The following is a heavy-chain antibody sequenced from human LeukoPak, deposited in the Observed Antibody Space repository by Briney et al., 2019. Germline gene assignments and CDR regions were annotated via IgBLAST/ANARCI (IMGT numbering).Heavy chain of an antibody. Sequence: SETLSLTCAVYGGSFSGYYWSWIRQPPGKGLGWIGEINHSGSTNYNPSLKSRVTISVDTSKNQFSLKLSSVTAADTAVYYCARGGCLGFHYYYYGMDVWGQGTTVTVSS. CDR1: GGSFSGYY. CDR2: INHSGST. J-gene: IGHJ6*02. CDR3: ARGGCLGFHYYYYGMDV. V-gene: IGHV4-34*01. D-gene: IGHD5/OR15-5a*01.